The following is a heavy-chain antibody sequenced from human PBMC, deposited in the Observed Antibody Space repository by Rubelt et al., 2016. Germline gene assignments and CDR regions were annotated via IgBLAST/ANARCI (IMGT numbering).Heavy chain of an antibody. CDR1: GFSFTSYS. J-gene: IGHJ3*02. CDR3: ARGYLENTFDI. Sequence: EVQLVESGGGLVQPGGSLRLSCSASGFSFTSYSMNWVRQAPGKGLEWISYIFSSIDTIYYADSVRGRFTISIDNAKNSLFLQMNSLRADDTAGYYWARGYLENTFDIWGQGTMVTVSS. V-gene: IGHV3-48*04. CDR2: IFSSIDTI. D-gene: IGHD2/OR15-2a*01.